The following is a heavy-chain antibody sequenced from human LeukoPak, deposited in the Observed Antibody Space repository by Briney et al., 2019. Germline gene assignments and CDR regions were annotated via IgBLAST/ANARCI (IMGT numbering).Heavy chain of an antibody. Sequence: PGGSLRLSCAASGFTFSSSAMSWVRQAPGKGLEWVSYISSSSSTIYYADSVKGRFTISRDNAKNSLYLQMNSLRAEDTAVYYCARGGPYYWGQGTLVTVSS. D-gene: IGHD3-16*01. CDR1: GFTFSSSA. CDR2: ISSSSSTI. V-gene: IGHV3-48*01. J-gene: IGHJ4*02. CDR3: ARGGPYY.